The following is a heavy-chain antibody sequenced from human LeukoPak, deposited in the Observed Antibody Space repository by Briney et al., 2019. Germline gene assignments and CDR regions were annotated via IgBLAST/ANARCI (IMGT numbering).Heavy chain of an antibody. CDR1: GYSFTGYY. Sequence: ASVKVSCKASGYSFTGYYMHWVRQAPGQGLEWMGRINPNSGGTNYAQKFQGRVTMTTDTSTSTAYMELRSLRSDDTAVYYCARDLPRRMATTQPAGYWGQGTLVTVSS. CDR2: INPNSGGT. V-gene: IGHV1-2*06. CDR3: ARDLPRRMATTQPAGY. D-gene: IGHD5-24*01. J-gene: IGHJ4*02.